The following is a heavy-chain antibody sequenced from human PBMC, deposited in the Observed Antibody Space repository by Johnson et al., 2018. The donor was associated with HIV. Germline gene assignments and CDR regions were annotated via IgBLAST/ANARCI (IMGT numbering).Heavy chain of an antibody. J-gene: IGHJ3*02. V-gene: IGHV3-13*01. Sequence: VHLVESGGGLKQPGGSLRLSCAASGFTFSSYDMHWVRQATGKGLEWVSTIGTAGDTYYPGSVKGRFTVSREDAKNSLYLQMNSLRAGDTALYYCARAVCRGGRCYSHDAFDIWGQGTMVTVYS. D-gene: IGHD2-15*01. CDR2: IGTAGDT. CDR1: GFTFSSYD. CDR3: ARAVCRGGRCYSHDAFDI.